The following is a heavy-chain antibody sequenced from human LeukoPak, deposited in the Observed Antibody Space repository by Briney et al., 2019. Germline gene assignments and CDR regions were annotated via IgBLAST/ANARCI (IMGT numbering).Heavy chain of an antibody. D-gene: IGHD2-2*01. CDR3: ARAQGYCSSTSCSYYYYGMDV. V-gene: IGHV1-46*01. CDR2: INPSGGST. J-gene: IGHJ6*02. Sequence: APVKVSCKASGYTFTSYYMHWVRQAPGQGFEWMGIINPSGGSTSYAQKFQGRVTMTRDTSTSTVYMELSSLRSEDTAVYYCARAQGYCSSTSCSYYYYGMDVWGQGATVTVSS. CDR1: GYTFTSYY.